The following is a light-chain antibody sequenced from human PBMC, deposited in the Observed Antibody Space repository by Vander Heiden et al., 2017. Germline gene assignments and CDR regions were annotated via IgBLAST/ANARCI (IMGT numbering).Light chain of an antibody. CDR1: QDISNY. V-gene: IGKV1-33*01. CDR3: QQDDNLPIT. CDR2: EAS. Sequence: DIQMTQSPSSLSASVGDRVTINCQATQDISNYLNWYQQKPGKAPNLLIYEASNLETGVPSRFSGSGSGTDFTFTISSLQTEDSATYYCQQDDNLPITFGRGTKVDIK. J-gene: IGKJ3*01.